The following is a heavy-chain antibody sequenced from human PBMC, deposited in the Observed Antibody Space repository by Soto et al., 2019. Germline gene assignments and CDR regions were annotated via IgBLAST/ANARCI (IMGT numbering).Heavy chain of an antibody. CDR2: INHSGNT. CDR3: ARRAIGYSRGWYFGY. V-gene: IGHV4-34*01. J-gene: IGHJ4*02. CDR1: GGSFSGYY. Sequence: SETLSLTCAVYGGSFSGYYWSWIRQPPGKGLEWIGEINHSGNTNYNPSLKSRVTISVDTSKNQFSLKLSSVTAADTAVYYCARRAIGYSRGWYFGYWGQGTLVTVSS. D-gene: IGHD6-19*01.